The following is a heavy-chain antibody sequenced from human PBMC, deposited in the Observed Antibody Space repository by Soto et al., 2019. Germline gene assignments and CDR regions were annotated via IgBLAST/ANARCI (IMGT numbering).Heavy chain of an antibody. V-gene: IGHV1-24*01. CDR2: FDPEDGET. CDR3: ATSTLRFLEWLSKGREDEAFDI. D-gene: IGHD3-3*01. CDR1: GGTFSSYT. J-gene: IGHJ3*02. Sequence: ASVKVSCKASGGTFSSYTISWVRQAPGKGLEWMGGFDPEDGETIYAQKFQGRVTMTEDTSTDTAYMELSSLRSEDTAVYYCATSTLRFLEWLSKGREDEAFDIWGQGTMVTVSS.